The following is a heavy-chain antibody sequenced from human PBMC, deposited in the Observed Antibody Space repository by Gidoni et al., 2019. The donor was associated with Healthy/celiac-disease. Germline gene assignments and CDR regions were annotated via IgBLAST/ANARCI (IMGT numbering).Heavy chain of an antibody. V-gene: IGHV4-34*01. J-gene: IGHJ4*02. D-gene: IGHD2-2*01. CDR1: GGSFSGYY. CDR3: ARGRYCSSTSCYDFDY. CDR2: INHSGST. Sequence: QVQLQQWGAGLLKPSETLSLTCAVYGGSFSGYYWSWIRQPPGKGLEWIGEINHSGSTNYNPSLKSRVTISVDTSKNQFSLKLSSVTAADTAVYYCARGRYCSSTSCYDFDYWGQGTLVTVSS.